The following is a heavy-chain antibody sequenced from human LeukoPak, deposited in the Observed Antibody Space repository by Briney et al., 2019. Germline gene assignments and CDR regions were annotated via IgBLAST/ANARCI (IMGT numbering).Heavy chain of an antibody. Sequence: PGGSLRLSCVASGFTFSSHGMHWVRQAPGKGLEWVAVTWYDGSTKYYADSVKGRFTISRDNSKNTLSLEMNSLRAEDTAVYYCARLREWELLPNYWGQGTLVTVSS. V-gene: IGHV3-33*01. CDR2: TWYDGSTK. CDR1: GFTFSSHG. D-gene: IGHD1-26*01. CDR3: ARLREWELLPNY. J-gene: IGHJ4*02.